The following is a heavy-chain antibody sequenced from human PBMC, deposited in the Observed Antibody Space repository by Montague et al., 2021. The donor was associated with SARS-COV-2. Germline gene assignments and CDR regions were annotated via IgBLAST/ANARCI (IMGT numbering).Heavy chain of an antibody. V-gene: IGHV4-59*01. J-gene: IGHJ4*02. D-gene: IGHD2-15*01. Sequence: SETLSLTCSVSGGSTSNYYWTRIRQSPGKGLQWIGYIFYTGSTKFNPSLKSRVSMSLDTSKNHFSLRLRAVTAADTARYYCARAQNICFIANCVNYFDLWGLGALVTVSS. CDR1: GGSTSNYY. CDR2: IFYTGST. CDR3: ARAQNICFIANCVNYFDL.